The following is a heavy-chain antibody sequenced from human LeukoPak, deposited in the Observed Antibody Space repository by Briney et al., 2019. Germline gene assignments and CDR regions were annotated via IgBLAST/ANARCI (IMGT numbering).Heavy chain of an antibody. V-gene: IGHV3-53*01. J-gene: IGHJ4*02. D-gene: IGHD3-22*01. CDR1: GFTFSSNY. CDR2: IYSGGST. CDR3: ARDPARAMIRY. Sequence: GGSLRLSCAASGFTFSSNYMSWVRQAPGKGLEWVSVIYSGGSTYYADSVKGRFTISRDNSKNTLYLQMNSLRAEDTAVYYCARDPARAMIRYWGQGTLVTVSS.